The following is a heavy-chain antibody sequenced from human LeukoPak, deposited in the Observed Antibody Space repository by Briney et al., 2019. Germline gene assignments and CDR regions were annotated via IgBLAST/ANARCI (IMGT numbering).Heavy chain of an antibody. CDR3: ARVRSERILLWGYMDV. V-gene: IGHV3-11*04. J-gene: IGHJ6*03. Sequence: PGGSLRLSCAASGFTFSDYYMTWIRQAPGKGLEWVSSISLSGNSIYYADSVKGRFTISRDNADNSLYLQMNSLRAEDTAVYYCARVRSERILLWGYMDVWGKGTTVTVSS. D-gene: IGHD1-1*01. CDR1: GFTFSDYY. CDR2: ISLSGNSI.